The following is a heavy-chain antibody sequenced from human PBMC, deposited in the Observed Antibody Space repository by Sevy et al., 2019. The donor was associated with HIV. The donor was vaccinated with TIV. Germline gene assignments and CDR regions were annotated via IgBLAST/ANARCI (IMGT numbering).Heavy chain of an antibody. V-gene: IGHV4-38-2*02. CDR3: ARDQRLTYDYVWGSYRYRSDNWFDP. Sequence: SETLSLTCAVSGYSISSGYYWGWIRQPPGKGLEWIGSIYHSGSTYYNPSLKSRVTISVDTSKNQFSLTLSSVTAADTAVYYCARDQRLTYDYVWGSYRYRSDNWFDPWGQGTLVTVSS. J-gene: IGHJ5*02. CDR1: GYSISSGYY. D-gene: IGHD3-16*02. CDR2: IYHSGST.